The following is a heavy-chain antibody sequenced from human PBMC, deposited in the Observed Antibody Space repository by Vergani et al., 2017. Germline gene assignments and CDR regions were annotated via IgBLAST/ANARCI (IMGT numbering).Heavy chain of an antibody. D-gene: IGHD6-19*01. Sequence: EVQLVESGGGLVQPGRSLRLSCAASGFTFDDYAMHWVRQAPGKGLEWVSGISWNSGSIGYANSVKGRFTISSDNAKNSLYLQMNSLRAEETAVYYCARALGDSSGWSVYYFDYWGQGTLVTVSS. V-gene: IGHV3-9*01. J-gene: IGHJ4*02. CDR3: ARALGDSSGWSVYYFDY. CDR1: GFTFDDYA. CDR2: ISWNSGSI.